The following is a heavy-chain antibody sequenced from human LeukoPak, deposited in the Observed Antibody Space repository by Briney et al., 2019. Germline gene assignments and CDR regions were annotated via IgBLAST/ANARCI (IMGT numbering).Heavy chain of an antibody. J-gene: IGHJ4*02. CDR3: AKDDSNLFDY. CDR1: GFTFSTYN. V-gene: IGHV3-30*18. Sequence: GGSLRLSCAASGFTFSTYNMNWVRQAPGKGLEWVAVISYDGSNKYYADSVKGRFTISRDNSKNTLYLQMNSLRAEDTAVYYCAKDDSNLFDYWGQGTLVTVSS. D-gene: IGHD4-11*01. CDR2: ISYDGSNK.